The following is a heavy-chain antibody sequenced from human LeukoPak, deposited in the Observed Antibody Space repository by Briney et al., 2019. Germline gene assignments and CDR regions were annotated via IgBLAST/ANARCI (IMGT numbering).Heavy chain of an antibody. CDR3: ARVAGKAATFKNWFDP. J-gene: IGHJ5*02. CDR1: GYTFTGYY. Sequence: GASVKVSCKASGYTFTGYYMHWVRQAPGQGLEWMGWINPNSGGTNYAQKFQGRVTMTRDTSISTAYMELSRLRSDDTAVYYCARVAGKAATFKNWFDPWGQGTLVTVSS. CDR2: INPNSGGT. D-gene: IGHD2-15*01. V-gene: IGHV1-2*02.